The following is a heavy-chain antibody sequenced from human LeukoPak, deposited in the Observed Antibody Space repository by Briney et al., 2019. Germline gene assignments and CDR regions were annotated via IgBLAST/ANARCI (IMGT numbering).Heavy chain of an antibody. Sequence: SQTLSLTCAVSGGSISSGGYSWSWLQQPPGKGLEWIGYIYHSGSTYYNPSLKSRVTISVDRSKNQFSLKLSSVTAADTAVYYCARAVPAAMRYWYFDLWGRGTLVTVSS. CDR3: ARAVPAAMRYWYFDL. CDR2: IYHSGST. J-gene: IGHJ2*01. V-gene: IGHV4-30-2*01. CDR1: GGSISSGGYS. D-gene: IGHD2-2*01.